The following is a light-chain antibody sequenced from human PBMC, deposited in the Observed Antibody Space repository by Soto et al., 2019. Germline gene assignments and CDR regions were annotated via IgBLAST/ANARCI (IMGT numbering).Light chain of an antibody. V-gene: IGKV3-11*01. Sequence: EIVLTQSPATLSLSPGERATLSCRASQNVNSYLAWYQQKPGQAPRLLIYDASNRATGIPARFSCSGSGTDFTLTISSLEPEAFAVYYCQQRSNWPPITFGQGTRLEIK. J-gene: IGKJ5*01. CDR1: QNVNSY. CDR3: QQRSNWPPIT. CDR2: DAS.